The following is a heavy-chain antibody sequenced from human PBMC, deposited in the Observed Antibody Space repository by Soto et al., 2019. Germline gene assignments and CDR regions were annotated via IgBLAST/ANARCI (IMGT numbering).Heavy chain of an antibody. Sequence: GGSLRLSCAASGFTFSSYSMNWVRQAPGKGLEWVSYISSSSSTIYYADSVKGRFTISRDNAKNSLYLQMNSLRDEDTAVYYCARDKGPYYYGSGSFGGDYWGQGTLVTVSS. V-gene: IGHV3-48*02. D-gene: IGHD3-10*01. CDR3: ARDKGPYYYGSGSFGGDY. CDR1: GFTFSSYS. CDR2: ISSSSSTI. J-gene: IGHJ4*02.